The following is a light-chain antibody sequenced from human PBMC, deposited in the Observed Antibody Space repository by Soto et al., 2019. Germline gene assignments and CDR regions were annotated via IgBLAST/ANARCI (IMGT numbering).Light chain of an antibody. CDR3: CSYAGTYSYV. CDR2: DVN. V-gene: IGLV2-11*01. Sequence: QSALTQPRSVSGSPGQSVTISCTGASSDVGAYNYVSWYQQHPGKAPKFLIYDVNKRPSGVPDRFSGSKSGNTASLTISGLQAEDEAEYYCCSYAGTYSYVLGTGTKVT. J-gene: IGLJ1*01. CDR1: SSDVGAYNY.